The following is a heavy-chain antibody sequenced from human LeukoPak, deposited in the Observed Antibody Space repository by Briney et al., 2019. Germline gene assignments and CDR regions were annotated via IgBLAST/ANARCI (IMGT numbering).Heavy chain of an antibody. CDR2: IYYSGST. Sequence: SETLSLTCTVWGHFNQSYYWRGLRQPPGKGLEWIGYIYYSGSTNYNPSLKSRVTISVDTSKHQFSLKLSSVTAAGTAVYYCATPESRSWSEVDYWGQGTLVTVSS. J-gene: IGHJ4*02. CDR1: GHFNQSYY. D-gene: IGHD6-13*01. V-gene: IGHV4-59*08. CDR3: ATPESRSWSEVDY.